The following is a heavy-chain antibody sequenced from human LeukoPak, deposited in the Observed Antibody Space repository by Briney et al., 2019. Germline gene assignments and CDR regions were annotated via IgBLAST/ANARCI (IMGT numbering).Heavy chain of an antibody. Sequence: PSETPSLTWTLAGGSITTTTYYWGCTRHPPGKGLEWTGRPYYSGNTYYNPSHKARLTTSITTSRKQFSLKLSSVSAADTAVYYCARTRRLGELLGEGFDPGGQGTLVTVSS. J-gene: IGHJ5*02. D-gene: IGHD3-10*01. V-gene: IGHV4-39*01. CDR3: ARTRRLGELLGEGFDP. CDR2: PYYSGNT. CDR1: GGSITTTTYY.